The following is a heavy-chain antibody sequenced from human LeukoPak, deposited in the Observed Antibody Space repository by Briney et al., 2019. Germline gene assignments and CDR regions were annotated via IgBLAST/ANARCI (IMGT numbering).Heavy chain of an antibody. J-gene: IGHJ5*02. Sequence: GGSLRLSCAASGFTFSSYAMHWVRQAPGKGLEWVAVISYDGSNKYYADSVKGRFTISGDNSKNTLYLQMNSLRAEDTAVYYYAREWFDPWGQGTLVTVSS. CDR1: GFTFSSYA. CDR2: ISYDGSNK. CDR3: AREWFDP. V-gene: IGHV3-30*04.